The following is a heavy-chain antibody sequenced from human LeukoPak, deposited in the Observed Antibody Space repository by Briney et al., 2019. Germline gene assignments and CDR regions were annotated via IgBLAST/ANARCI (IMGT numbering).Heavy chain of an antibody. CDR2: IKQDGSEK. V-gene: IGHV3-7*01. Sequence: PGGSLRLSCAASGFTFSSYWMSWVRQAPGKGLEWVANIKQDGSEKYYVDSVKGRFTISRDNAKNSLYLQMNSLRAEDTAVYYCARDLPDTAMVNYYYYYMDVWGKGTTVTVSS. CDR3: ARDLPDTAMVNYYYYYMDV. J-gene: IGHJ6*03. CDR1: GFTFSSYW. D-gene: IGHD5-18*01.